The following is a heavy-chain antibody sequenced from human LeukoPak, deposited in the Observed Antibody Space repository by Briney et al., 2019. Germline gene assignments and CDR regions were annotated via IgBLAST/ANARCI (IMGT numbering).Heavy chain of an antibody. CDR3: TRDHGLDV. CDR1: GFTFSSYW. Sequence: GGSLRLSCAASGFTFSSYWMSWVRQAPGKGLLWVSQINSDGSATSCADPVKGRCTISRDNAKNMLYLEMNSLRVEDTAVYFCTRDHGLDVWGQGTTVTVSS. CDR2: INSDGSAT. V-gene: IGHV3-74*01. J-gene: IGHJ6*02.